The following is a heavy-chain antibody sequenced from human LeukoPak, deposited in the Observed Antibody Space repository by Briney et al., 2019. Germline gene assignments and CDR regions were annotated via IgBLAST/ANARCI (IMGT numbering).Heavy chain of an antibody. V-gene: IGHV4-61*02. J-gene: IGHJ3*02. Sequence: SQTLSLTCTVSGGSISSGSYYWSCTRQPAGKGLEWIGRIYTSGSTNYNPSLKSRVTISVDMSKNQFSLKLSSVTAADTAVYYCARGEAPGLGAFDIWGQGTMVTVSS. CDR3: ARGEAPGLGAFDI. CDR1: GGSISSGSYY. D-gene: IGHD3-16*01. CDR2: IYTSGST.